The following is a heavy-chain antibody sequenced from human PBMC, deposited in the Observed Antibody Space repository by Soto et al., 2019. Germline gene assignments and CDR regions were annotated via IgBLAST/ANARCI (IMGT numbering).Heavy chain of an antibody. CDR3: AKDQGLSSDYDAFDI. CDR2: ISGSGGST. V-gene: IGHV3-23*01. CDR1: GFTFSSYA. Sequence: GGSLRLSCASSGFTFSSYAMSLVRQAPGKGLEWVSAISGSGGSTYYADSVKGRFTISRDNSKNTLYLQMNSLRAEDTAVYYCAKDQGLSSDYDAFDIWGQGTMVTVSS. J-gene: IGHJ3*02. D-gene: IGHD4-17*01.